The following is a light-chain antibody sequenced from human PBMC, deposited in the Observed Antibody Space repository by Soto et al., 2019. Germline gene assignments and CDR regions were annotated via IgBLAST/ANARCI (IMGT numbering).Light chain of an antibody. J-gene: IGKJ5*01. CDR3: QQLNSYPIT. V-gene: IGKV1-9*01. CDR2: AAS. CDR1: QVISSY. Sequence: DIQMTQSPSTLSASVGDRVTITCRASQVISSYLAWYQQKPGKAPKLLIYAASTLQSGVPSRFSGSGSGTEFTLTINSLQPEDFATYYCQQLNSYPITFGQGTRLEIK.